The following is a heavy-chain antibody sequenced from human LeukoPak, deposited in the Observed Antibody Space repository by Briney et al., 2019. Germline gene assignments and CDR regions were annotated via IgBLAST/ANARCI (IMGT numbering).Heavy chain of an antibody. CDR3: ARGPKVGWIQLWSWFDP. J-gene: IGHJ5*02. CDR2: IYYSGST. Sequence: PSETLSLTCTVAGGSISSSSYYWGWIRQPPGKGLEWIGSIYYSGSTYYNPSLKSRVTISVDTSKNQFSLKLSSVTAADTAVYYCARGPKVGWIQLWSWFDPWGQGTLVTVSS. V-gene: IGHV4-39*07. CDR1: GGSISSSSYY. D-gene: IGHD5-18*01.